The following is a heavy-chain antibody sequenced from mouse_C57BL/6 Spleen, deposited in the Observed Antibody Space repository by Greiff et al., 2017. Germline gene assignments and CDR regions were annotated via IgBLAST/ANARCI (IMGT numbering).Heavy chain of an antibody. V-gene: IGHV1-55*01. Sequence: QVQLKQPGAELVKPGASVKMSCKASGYTFTSYWITWVKQRPGQGLEWIGDIYPGSGSTNYNVKFKSKATLTVDTSSSTAYMQLSSLTSEDSAVYYCARDYGRAMDYWGQGTSVTVSS. D-gene: IGHD1-1*01. CDR1: GYTFTSYW. J-gene: IGHJ4*01. CDR3: ARDYGRAMDY. CDR2: IYPGSGST.